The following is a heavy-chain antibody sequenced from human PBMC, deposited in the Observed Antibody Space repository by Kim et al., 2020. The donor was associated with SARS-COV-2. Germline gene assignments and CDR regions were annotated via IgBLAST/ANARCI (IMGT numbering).Heavy chain of an antibody. D-gene: IGHD3-16*01. CDR3: AKDKSFFMITVGGESGGMDV. Sequence: GGSLRLSCAASGFNFNNFGMHWVRQAPGKGLEWVALISYEGSKKYYADSLKGRFTISRDSSKNTLYLQMNRLRPEDTAVYFCAKDKSFFMITVGGESGGMDVWAQGTTVTVSS. CDR2: ISYEGSKK. V-gene: IGHV3-30*18. J-gene: IGHJ6*02. CDR1: GFNFNNFG.